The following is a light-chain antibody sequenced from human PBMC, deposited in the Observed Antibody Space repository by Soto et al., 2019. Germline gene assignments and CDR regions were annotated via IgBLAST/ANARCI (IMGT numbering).Light chain of an antibody. J-gene: IGKJ3*01. CDR1: QSVSSSY. CDR2: GAS. V-gene: IGKV3-20*01. Sequence: EIVLTQSPGTLSLSPGERATLSCRASQSVSSSYLAWYQQKPGQAPRLLIYGASSRATGIPDRFSGSGSGTDFTLPISRLEPEDFGVYYCQQYGSSPLFTVRPGTKVDIK. CDR3: QQYGSSPLFT.